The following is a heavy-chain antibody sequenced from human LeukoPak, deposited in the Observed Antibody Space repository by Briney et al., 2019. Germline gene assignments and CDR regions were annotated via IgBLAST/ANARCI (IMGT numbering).Heavy chain of an antibody. Sequence: GGSLRLSCAASGFNFSNYGMHWVRQAPGKGLEWVALIYYDGSNKYYADSVKGRFTISRDNSKNTLYLQMNSLRAEDTAVYYCAKDYNLMVRGIYYFDYWGQGTLVTVSS. J-gene: IGHJ4*02. V-gene: IGHV3-33*06. D-gene: IGHD3-10*01. CDR1: GFNFSNYG. CDR2: IYYDGSNK. CDR3: AKDYNLMVRGIYYFDY.